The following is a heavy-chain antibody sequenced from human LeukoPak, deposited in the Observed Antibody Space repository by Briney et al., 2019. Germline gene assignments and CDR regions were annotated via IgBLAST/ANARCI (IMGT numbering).Heavy chain of an antibody. CDR3: ARAGQNNWFDP. V-gene: IGHV3-30*07. Sequence: GRSLRLSCAASGFTFSACAMHWVRQAPGKGLEWVAVISYDGNNKYYADSVKGRFTISRDNSKNTLYLQMNSLRAEDTAVYHCARAGQNNWFDPWGQGTLVTVSS. J-gene: IGHJ5*02. CDR2: ISYDGNNK. CDR1: GFTFSACA.